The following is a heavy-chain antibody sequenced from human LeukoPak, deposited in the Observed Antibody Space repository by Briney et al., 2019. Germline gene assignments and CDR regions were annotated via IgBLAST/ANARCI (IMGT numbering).Heavy chain of an antibody. V-gene: IGHV1-46*01. CDR2: INPSGGRT. Sequence: ASVKVSCKASGYTFTNYHMYWVRQAPGQGLEWMGIINPSGGRTSYAQKFQGRVTITADESTSTAYMELSSLRSEDTAVYYCARGGITMIVDWFDPWGQGTLVTVSS. CDR1: GYTFTNYH. D-gene: IGHD3-22*01. J-gene: IGHJ5*02. CDR3: ARGGITMIVDWFDP.